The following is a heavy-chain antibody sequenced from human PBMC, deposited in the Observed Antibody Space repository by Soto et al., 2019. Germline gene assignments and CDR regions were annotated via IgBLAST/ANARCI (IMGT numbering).Heavy chain of an antibody. V-gene: IGHV4-4*07. CDR3: EGDGTKTLRDWFDP. CDR1: DVSISSYY. Sequence: ASETLSLTCTVSDVSISSYYWSWVRQPPGKGLEWIGRMRNTGTTHYNPSLKSRDIISVDTSKKQFSLKLMSVTAANTAVYYCEGDGTKTLRDWFDPWGQGISVTVSS. D-gene: IGHD1-1*01. J-gene: IGHJ5*02. CDR2: MRNTGTT.